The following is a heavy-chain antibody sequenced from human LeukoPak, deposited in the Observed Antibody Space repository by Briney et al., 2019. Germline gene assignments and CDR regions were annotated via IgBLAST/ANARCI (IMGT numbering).Heavy chain of an antibody. V-gene: IGHV4-59*01. Sequence: PSETLSLTCTVSGGSISSYYWSWIRLPPGKGLEWIGYIYYTGSTNYNPSLKSRVTISVDTSKSQFSLKLSSVTAADTAVYYCARDARGSSYMDVWGQGTTVTVSS. CDR2: IYYTGST. J-gene: IGHJ6*02. CDR1: GGSISSYY. CDR3: ARDARGSSYMDV. D-gene: IGHD3-10*01.